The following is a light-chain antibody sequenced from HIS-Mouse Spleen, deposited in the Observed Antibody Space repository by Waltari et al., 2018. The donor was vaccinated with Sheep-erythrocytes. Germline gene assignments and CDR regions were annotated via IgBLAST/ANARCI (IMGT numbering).Light chain of an antibody. CDR2: WAP. CDR3: QQYYSTLT. V-gene: IGKV4-1*01. J-gene: IGKJ4*01. CDR1: QSFLYSPNNKNY. Sequence: DIVMTQSPDSLAVSLGERATINCKSSQSFLYSPNNKNYLAWYQQKPGQPPKLLIYWAPTRESGVPDRFSGSGSGTDFTLTISSLQAEDVAVYYCQQYYSTLTFGGGTKVEIK.